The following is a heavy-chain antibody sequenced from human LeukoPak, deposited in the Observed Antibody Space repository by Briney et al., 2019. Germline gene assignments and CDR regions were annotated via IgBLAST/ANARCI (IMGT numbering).Heavy chain of an antibody. Sequence: ASVKVSCKASGYTFTGYYMHLVRQAPGQGLEWMGWINPNRGGTNYAQKFQGRVTMTRDTSIRTAYMELSRLRSDDTAVYYCARVSERNYGERKVVGDGYWGQGTLVPVSS. V-gene: IGHV1-2*02. CDR3: ARVSERNYGERKVVGDGY. CDR2: INPNRGGT. D-gene: IGHD1-26*01. J-gene: IGHJ4*02. CDR1: GYTFTGYY.